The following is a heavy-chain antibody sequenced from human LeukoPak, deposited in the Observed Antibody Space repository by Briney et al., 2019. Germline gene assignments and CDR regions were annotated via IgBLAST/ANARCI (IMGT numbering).Heavy chain of an antibody. J-gene: IGHJ6*02. Sequence: SVKVSCKASGGTLSNYAISWVRQAPGQGLEWMGGIIPIFGTANYAQKFQGRVTITAGESTSTAYMELSRLSSDDTAVYYCARGLSWWSTPTSSYYYRMDVWGQGTTVTVSS. CDR1: GGTLSNYA. V-gene: IGHV1-69*13. CDR2: IIPIFGTA. CDR3: ARGLSWWSTPTSSYYYRMDV. D-gene: IGHD2-15*01.